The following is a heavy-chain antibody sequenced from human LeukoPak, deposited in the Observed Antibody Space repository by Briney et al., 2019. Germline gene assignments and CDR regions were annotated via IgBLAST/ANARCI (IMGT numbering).Heavy chain of an antibody. D-gene: IGHD3-3*01. V-gene: IGHV3-21*01. CDR1: GFTFSSNT. J-gene: IGHJ4*02. Sequence: GGSLRLSCAASGFTFSSNTMNWVRQAPGKGLKCVSSISGSSSYIYYADSVKGRFTISRDNAKNSLSLQMNSLRAEDTAVYYCARLSSHYYDFWSGYFDYWGQGTLVTVSS. CDR3: ARLSSHYYDFWSGYFDY. CDR2: ISGSSSYI.